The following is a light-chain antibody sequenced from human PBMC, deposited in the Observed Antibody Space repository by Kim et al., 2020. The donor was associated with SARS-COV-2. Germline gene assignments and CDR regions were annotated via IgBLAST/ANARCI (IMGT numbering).Light chain of an antibody. Sequence: SSELTQDPAVSVALGQTVRITCQGDSLRSYYASWYQQKPGQAPVLVIYGKNNRPSGIPDRFSGSSSGNTASLTITGVQAEDEADYYCNSRDSSGYVFGTGTKVTVL. J-gene: IGLJ1*01. V-gene: IGLV3-19*01. CDR2: GKN. CDR1: SLRSYY. CDR3: NSRDSSGYV.